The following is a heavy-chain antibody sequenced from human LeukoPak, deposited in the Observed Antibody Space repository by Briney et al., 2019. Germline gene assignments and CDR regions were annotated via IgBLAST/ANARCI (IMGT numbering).Heavy chain of an antibody. CDR1: EFSLRSYS. V-gene: IGHV3-53*01. D-gene: IGHD3-3*01. Sequence: GSLRLSCAAFEFSLRSYSVSWVRQAPGKGLEWVSVIYSGGSTYYADSVKGRFTISRDNSKNTLYLQMNSLRAEDTAVYYCARDRLGYDFWSGHPPLYYWGQGTLVTVSS. CDR3: ARDRLGYDFWSGHPPLYY. J-gene: IGHJ4*02. CDR2: IYSGGST.